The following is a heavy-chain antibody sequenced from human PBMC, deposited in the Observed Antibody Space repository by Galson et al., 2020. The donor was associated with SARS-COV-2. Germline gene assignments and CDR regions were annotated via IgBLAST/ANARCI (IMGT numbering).Heavy chain of an antibody. CDR2: IDWDDDK. D-gene: IGHD5-12*01. V-gene: IGHV2-70*01. CDR3: PRTPVEMATMGIYYYYGMDV. J-gene: IGHJ6*02. CDR1: GFSLSTSGMC. Sequence: SGPTLVKPTQTLTLTCTFSGFSLSTSGMCVSWIRQPPGKALEWLALIDWDDDKYYSTSLKTRLTISKDTSKNQVVLTMTNMDPVDTATYYWPRTPVEMATMGIYYYYGMDVWGQGTTVTVSS.